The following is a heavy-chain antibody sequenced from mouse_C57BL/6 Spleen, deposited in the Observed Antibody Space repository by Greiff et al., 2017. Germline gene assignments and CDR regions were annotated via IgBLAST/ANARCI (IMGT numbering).Heavy chain of an antibody. J-gene: IGHJ2*01. CDR1: GFTFSGYY. Sequence: EVQVVESGGGLVQPGGSLKLSCAASGFTFSGYYMYWVRQTPEKRLEWVAYISNGGGSTYYPDTVKGRFTISRDNAKNTLCLQMSRLKSEDTAMYYCARQDFDYWGQGTTLTVSS. V-gene: IGHV5-12*01. CDR2: ISNGGGST. CDR3: ARQDFDY.